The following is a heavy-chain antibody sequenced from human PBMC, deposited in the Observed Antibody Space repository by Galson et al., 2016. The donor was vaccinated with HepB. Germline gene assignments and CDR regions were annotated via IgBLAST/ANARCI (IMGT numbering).Heavy chain of an antibody. Sequence: TLSLTCTVSGVSISSGGYYWSWIRQYPGKGLEWIGYTYYRGSTYYNPSLESRVTISVDTSKNQFSLKLTSVTAADSAVYHCARAPVLYDRRGYYDYYLDYWGQGTLVTVSS. CDR3: ARAPVLYDRRGYYDYYLDY. CDR1: GVSISSGGYY. J-gene: IGHJ4*02. V-gene: IGHV4-31*03. D-gene: IGHD3-22*01. CDR2: TYYRGST.